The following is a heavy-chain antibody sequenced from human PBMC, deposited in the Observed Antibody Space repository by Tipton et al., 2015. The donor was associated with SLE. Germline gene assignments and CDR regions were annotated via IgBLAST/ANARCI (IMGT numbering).Heavy chain of an antibody. V-gene: IGHV4-39*01. CDR1: GVFISNSSDY. D-gene: IGHD3-10*01. CDR2: IFYSGGT. CDR3: AKIMRGPSFYYYYMDV. Sequence: TLSLTCTVSGVFISNSSDYWGWIRQPPGKGLEWIGEIFYSGGTYYNPSLESRVTMSVETSKNQFSLKLRSVTAADTSVYYCAKIMRGPSFYYYYMDVWGKGTTVTVSS. J-gene: IGHJ6*03.